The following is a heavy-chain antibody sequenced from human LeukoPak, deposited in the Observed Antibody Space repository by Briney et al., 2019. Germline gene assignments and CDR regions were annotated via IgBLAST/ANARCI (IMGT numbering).Heavy chain of an antibody. J-gene: IGHJ3*01. CDR3: ARGPLIVPAPTGDGFDV. D-gene: IGHD2-2*01. CDR1: GYIFKDYA. Sequence: ASLNVSCKTSGYIFKDYAINWVRQAAGQGLEWLGWMNPNGSNTVYPPKFHGRVSISKNTSTNTFYMTLRSLTSDDTAVYFCARGPLIVPAPTGDGFDVWGQGTVVIVSS. V-gene: IGHV1-8*03. CDR2: MNPNGSNT.